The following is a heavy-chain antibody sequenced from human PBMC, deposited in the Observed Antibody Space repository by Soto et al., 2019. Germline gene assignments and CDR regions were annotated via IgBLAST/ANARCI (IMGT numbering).Heavy chain of an antibody. CDR2: ISYDDGRNK. V-gene: IGHV3-30-3*02. Sequence: GGSLRLSCAASGFSFSKYAMHWVRQAPGKGLEWVAVISYDDGRNKYYADSVKGRFTISRDNSKNTLYVQMNSLRGEDTAVYYCAKRDGYYLDFWGPGTLVTVSS. CDR1: GFSFSKYA. CDR3: AKRDGYYLDF. D-gene: IGHD3-22*01. J-gene: IGHJ4*02.